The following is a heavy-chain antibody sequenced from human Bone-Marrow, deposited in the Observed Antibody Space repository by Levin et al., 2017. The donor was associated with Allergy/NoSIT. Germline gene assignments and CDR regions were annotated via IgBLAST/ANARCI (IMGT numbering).Heavy chain of an antibody. CDR1: GGSISSAGYS. CDR3: ARFGDYVFDY. Sequence: SETLSLTCAVSGGSISSAGYSWSWIRQPPGKGLEWIGYISHSGSTYYNPSLKSRVTISLDRPNNQLSLRLISATAADTAVYYCARFGDYVFDYWGQGTLVAVSS. J-gene: IGHJ4*02. CDR2: ISHSGST. V-gene: IGHV4-30-2*01. D-gene: IGHD4-17*01.